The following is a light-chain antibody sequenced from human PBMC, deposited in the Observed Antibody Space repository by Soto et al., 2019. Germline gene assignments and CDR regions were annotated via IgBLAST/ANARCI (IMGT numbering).Light chain of an antibody. CDR1: SSNIGSNT. CDR3: AAWDDTLNGLYV. Sequence: QSALTQPPSASGTPGQRVTISCSGSSSNIGSNTVSWYQHLPGTAPKLLIYSNNQRPSGVPDRFSGSKSGTSASLAISGLQSEDEADYCCAAWDDTLNGLYVFGTGTKVTVL. V-gene: IGLV1-44*01. J-gene: IGLJ1*01. CDR2: SNN.